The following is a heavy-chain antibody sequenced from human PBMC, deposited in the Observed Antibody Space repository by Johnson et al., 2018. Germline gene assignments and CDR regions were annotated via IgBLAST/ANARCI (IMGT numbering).Heavy chain of an antibody. CDR2: IWWDGSKK. CDR1: GFNFRTFG. V-gene: IGHV3-33*01. CDR3: ARVTTDFYDSSGYGFQH. J-gene: IGHJ1*01. Sequence: QVQLVESGGGVVQPGRSLRLSCTTSGFNFRTFGMHWVRQAPGKGLEWVAVIWWDGSKKYYGDSVKGRFTISRDNSKSTGFLQLDSLTAEDTGIYYCARVTTDFYDSSGYGFQHWGQGTLVTVSS. D-gene: IGHD3-22*01.